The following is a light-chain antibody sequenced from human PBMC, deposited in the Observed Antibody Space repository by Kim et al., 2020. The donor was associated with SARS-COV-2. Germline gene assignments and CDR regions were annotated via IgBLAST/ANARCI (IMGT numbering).Light chain of an antibody. CDR1: SIGSRS. Sequence: PEKATRVTCGGNSIGSRSADWYQHKPGQAHVLIIYYDSDRPSGVAERFSGSDSENTATLPISRVEPGDEADYYCQVWYSRSVHRVFGGGTQLTVL. J-gene: IGLJ3*02. CDR2: YDS. V-gene: IGLV3-21*04. CDR3: QVWYSRSVHRV.